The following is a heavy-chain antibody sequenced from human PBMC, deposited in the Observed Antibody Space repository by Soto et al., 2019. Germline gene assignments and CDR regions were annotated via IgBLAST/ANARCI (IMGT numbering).Heavy chain of an antibody. J-gene: IGHJ6*02. V-gene: IGHV3-66*01. CDR2: IYTGDST. Sequence: EVQLVESGGALVQPGGSLRLSCAASGFTVRSHYMTWVRQAPGKGLEWVSFIYTGDSTYYADSVKGRFTISRDNSKSTLYLQMNSLRAEDTGVYYCAREIGSSSGGYYGMDVWGQGTTVTVSS. CDR1: GFTVRSHY. CDR3: AREIGSSSGGYYGMDV. D-gene: IGHD3-22*01.